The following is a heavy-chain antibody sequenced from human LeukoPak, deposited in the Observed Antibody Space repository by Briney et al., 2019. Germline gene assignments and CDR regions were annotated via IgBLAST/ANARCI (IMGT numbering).Heavy chain of an antibody. Sequence: GGSLRLSCAASGFTFTSYAMSWVRQAPGKGLEWVSTISGGSGDIFYADSVKGRFTISRDNSMNTLYLQMNSLRAEDTAVYYCAKRIGGVNSFDHWGQGTLVTVSS. CDR1: GFTFTSYA. CDR3: AKRIGGVNSFDH. D-gene: IGHD3-16*01. CDR2: ISGGSGDI. V-gene: IGHV3-23*01. J-gene: IGHJ4*02.